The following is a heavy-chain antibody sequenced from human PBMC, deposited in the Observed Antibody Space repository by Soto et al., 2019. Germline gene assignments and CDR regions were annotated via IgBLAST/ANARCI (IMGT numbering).Heavy chain of an antibody. J-gene: IGHJ4*02. Sequence: PGGSLRLSCAASGFSFSDYYVNWIRQAPGKGLEWISYTGRSLYPIYYADSVKGRFSISRDSAKNSVFLQMNSLRVEDTAVYYCAKIDGYFDYWGQGTLVTVSS. D-gene: IGHD3-22*01. CDR1: GFSFSDYY. CDR3: AKIDGYFDY. CDR2: TGRSLYPI. V-gene: IGHV3-11*01.